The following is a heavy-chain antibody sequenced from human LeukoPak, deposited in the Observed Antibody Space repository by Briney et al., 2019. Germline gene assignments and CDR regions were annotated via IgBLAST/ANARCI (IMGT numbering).Heavy chain of an antibody. J-gene: IGHJ4*02. D-gene: IGHD6-19*01. CDR1: GGTFSGYY. CDR3: ARQYSSGWPYFDY. Sequence: SETLSLTCAVYGGTFSGYYWGWIRQPPGKGLEWIGCIYYSGSTYYNPSLGGRVTMSVDTSKNQFSLKLSSVTAADTAVYYCARQYSSGWPYFDYWGQGTLVTVSS. CDR2: IYYSGST. V-gene: IGHV4-39*01.